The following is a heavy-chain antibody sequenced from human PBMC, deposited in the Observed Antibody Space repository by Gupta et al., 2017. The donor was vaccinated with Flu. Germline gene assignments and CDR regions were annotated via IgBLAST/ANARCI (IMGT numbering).Heavy chain of an antibody. Sequence: GKGLEWVAFTSYDGSDKYYADSVKGRFTISRDNSKNTLSLQMNSLRAEDTAVYYCAKNIGSSSHDYYYYMDDWGKGTTVTVSS. J-gene: IGHJ6*03. CDR2: TSYDGSDK. CDR3: AKNIGSSSHDYYYYMDD. D-gene: IGHD6-6*01. V-gene: IGHV3-30*18.